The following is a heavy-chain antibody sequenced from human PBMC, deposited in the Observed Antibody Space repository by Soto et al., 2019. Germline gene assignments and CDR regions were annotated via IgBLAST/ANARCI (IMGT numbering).Heavy chain of an antibody. V-gene: IGHV3-15*07. CDR3: TTDSLGTMIFGGHQGYDS. D-gene: IGHD3-3*01. CDR2: VASNSAGGTT. Sequence: EVQLVESGGDLVKPGGSLRLSCVASGFIFSNAWMHWVRQAPGKGLEWVGRVASNSAGGTTDYAASVKDRFSITRDASKSTLFLQMNSLKTEDTGMYYCTTDSLGTMIFGGHQGYDSWGQGTLVTVSS. CDR1: GFIFSNAW. J-gene: IGHJ4*02.